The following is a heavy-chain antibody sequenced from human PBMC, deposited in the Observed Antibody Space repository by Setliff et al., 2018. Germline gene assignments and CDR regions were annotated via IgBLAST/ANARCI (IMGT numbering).Heavy chain of an antibody. CDR2: ISSSGSTI. D-gene: IGHD2-15*01. J-gene: IGHJ4*02. V-gene: IGHV3-48*01. CDR1: GFTFSSYN. Sequence: HPGGSLRLSCAASGFTFSSYNMNWVRQAPGKGLEWVSYISSSGSTIYYADSVKGRFTISRDNSKNTLYLQMNSLRPEDTAVYYCARTCSGSGCYAGLESWGQGTPVTVSS. CDR3: ARTCSGSGCYAGLES.